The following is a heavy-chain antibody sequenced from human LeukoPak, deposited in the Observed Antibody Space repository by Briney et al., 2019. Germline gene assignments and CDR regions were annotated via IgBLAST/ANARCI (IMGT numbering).Heavy chain of an antibody. CDR1: GFTFSSYA. V-gene: IGHV3-23*01. J-gene: IGHJ5*02. D-gene: IGHD3-10*01. Sequence: GGSLRLSCAASGFTFSSYAMSWVRQAPGKGLEWVSAISGSGGSTYYADSVKGRFTISRDNSKNTLYLQMNSLRAEDTAVYYCAKDALWFGELLADNWSDPWGQGTLVTVSS. CDR2: ISGSGGST. CDR3: AKDALWFGELLADNWSDP.